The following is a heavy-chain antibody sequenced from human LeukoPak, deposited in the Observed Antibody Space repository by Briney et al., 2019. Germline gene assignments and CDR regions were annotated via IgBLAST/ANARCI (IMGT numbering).Heavy chain of an antibody. J-gene: IGHJ4*02. CDR3: ARDGPFYDSSGSSLDY. Sequence: GGSLRLSCAASGFTFSSYWMSWVRQAPGKGLEWVANIKQDGSEIYYVDSVKGRFTISRDNAKNSLYLQMNSVRAEDTAVYYCARDGPFYDSSGSSLDYWGQGTLVTVSS. V-gene: IGHV3-7*01. CDR1: GFTFSSYW. D-gene: IGHD3-22*01. CDR2: IKQDGSEI.